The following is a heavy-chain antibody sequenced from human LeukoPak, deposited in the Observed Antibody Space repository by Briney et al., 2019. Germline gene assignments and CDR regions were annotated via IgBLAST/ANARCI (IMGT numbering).Heavy chain of an antibody. V-gene: IGHV3-33*06. D-gene: IGHD3-22*01. CDR2: IWYDGSNK. J-gene: IGHJ4*02. CDR3: AKDEYDSSGYYFSGY. CDR1: GFTFSRYS. Sequence: SGGSLRLSCAASGFTFSRYSMHLVRQTPGKGLEWVAVIWYDGSNKNYADSVKGRFTISRDNSKNTLYLQMNSLRAEDTAVYYCAKDEYDSSGYYFSGYWGQGTLVTVSS.